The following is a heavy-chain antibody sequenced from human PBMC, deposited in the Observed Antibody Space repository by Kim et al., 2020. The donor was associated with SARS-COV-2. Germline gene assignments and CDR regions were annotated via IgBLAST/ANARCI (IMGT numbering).Heavy chain of an antibody. CDR1: GFTFSSYG. D-gene: IGHD3-10*01. J-gene: IGHJ3*02. CDR3: AKGAYYGSGSYYNGDAFDI. CDR2: IWYDGSNK. Sequence: GGSLRLSCAASGFTFSSYGMHWVRQAPGKGLEWVAVIWYDGSNKYYADSVKGRFTISRDNSKNTLYLQMNSLRAEDTAVYYCAKGAYYGSGSYYNGDAFDIWGQGTMVTVSS. V-gene: IGHV3-33*06.